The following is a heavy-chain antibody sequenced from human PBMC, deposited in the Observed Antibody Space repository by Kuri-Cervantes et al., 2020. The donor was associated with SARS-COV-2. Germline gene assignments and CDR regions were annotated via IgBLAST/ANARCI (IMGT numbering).Heavy chain of an antibody. J-gene: IGHJ4*02. CDR2: IYSGGST. D-gene: IGHD3-10*01. CDR1: GFTVSSNY. CDR3: ARDSSYYYGSGSYSDY. Sequence: GESLKISCAASGFTVSSNYMSWVRQAPGKGLEWVSVIYSGGSTYYADSVKGRFTISRDNAKNTLYLQMNSLRAEDTAVYYCARDSSYYYGSGSYSDYWGQGTLVTVSS. V-gene: IGHV3-53*05.